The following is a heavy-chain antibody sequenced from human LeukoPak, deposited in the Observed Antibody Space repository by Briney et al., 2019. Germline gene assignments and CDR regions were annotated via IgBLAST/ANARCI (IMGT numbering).Heavy chain of an antibody. CDR1: GGTFSSYA. D-gene: IGHD3-22*01. Sequence: GSSVKVSCKASGGTFSSYAISWVRQAPGQGLEWMGRIIPILGIANYAQKFQGRVTITADKSTSTAYMELRSLRSDDTAVYYCARGPVGRWYYDSSGYYYDDYWGQGTLVTVSS. V-gene: IGHV1-69*04. CDR2: IIPILGIA. CDR3: ARGPVGRWYYDSSGYYYDDY. J-gene: IGHJ4*02.